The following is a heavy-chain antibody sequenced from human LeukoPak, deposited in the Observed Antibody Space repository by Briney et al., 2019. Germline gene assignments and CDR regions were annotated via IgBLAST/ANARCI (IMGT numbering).Heavy chain of an antibody. J-gene: IGHJ6*02. V-gene: IGHV1-2*02. Sequence: ASVKVSCKASGYTFTGYYMHWVRQAPGQGLEWMGWINPNSGGTNYAQKFQGRVTMTRDTSINTAYMELSRLRSDDTAVYYCARDNGDYVGYGMDVWGQGTTVTVSS. CDR2: INPNSGGT. CDR1: GYTFTGYY. CDR3: ARDNGDYVGYGMDV. D-gene: IGHD4-17*01.